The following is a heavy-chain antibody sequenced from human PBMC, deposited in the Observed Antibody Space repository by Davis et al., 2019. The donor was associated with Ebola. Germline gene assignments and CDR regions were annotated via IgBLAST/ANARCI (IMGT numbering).Heavy chain of an antibody. CDR2: IIPQFGTT. J-gene: IGHJ5*02. CDR3: ARGDVDGSGSSSHFDP. V-gene: IGHV1-69*06. Sequence: AASVKVSCKASGGASSFFSINWVRQAPGQGLEWMGFIIPQFGTTQYAQSFQGRLTITADRSTGAAYMDLTTLRSDDTAVYYCARGDVDGSGSSSHFDPWGQGTLVTVSS. D-gene: IGHD3-10*01. CDR1: GGASSFFS.